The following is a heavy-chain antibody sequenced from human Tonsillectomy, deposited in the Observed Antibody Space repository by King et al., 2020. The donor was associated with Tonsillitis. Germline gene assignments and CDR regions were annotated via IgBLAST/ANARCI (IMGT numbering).Heavy chain of an antibody. CDR3: ARLGGGYDYYFYGMDV. V-gene: IGHV5-51*01. CDR2: IYPGDSDI. CDR1: GYSFTTYY. J-gene: IGHJ6*02. D-gene: IGHD6-19*01. Sequence: VQLVESGAEVKKPGESLKISCTGSGYSFTTYYIAWVRQMPGRGLEWMGIIYPGDSDIRYSPSFQGQVTISADTSISTAYLQWSSLKASDTAMYYCARLGGGYDYYFYGMDVWGQGTTVTVSS.